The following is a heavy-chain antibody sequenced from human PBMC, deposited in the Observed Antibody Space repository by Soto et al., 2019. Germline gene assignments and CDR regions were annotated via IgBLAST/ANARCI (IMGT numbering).Heavy chain of an antibody. CDR2: ISSSTSHT. CDR3: ARGRGAAADYFDF. V-gene: IGHV3-11*05. J-gene: IGHJ4*02. CDR1: GFTFSDYY. D-gene: IGHD6-13*01. Sequence: GGSLRLSWAVSGFTFSDYYMTWIRQAPGTGLEWVSYISSSTSHTNYADSVKGRFTISRDNAKNSLFLQMNSLRAEDTAVYYCARGRGAAADYFDFWGQGTLVTVSS.